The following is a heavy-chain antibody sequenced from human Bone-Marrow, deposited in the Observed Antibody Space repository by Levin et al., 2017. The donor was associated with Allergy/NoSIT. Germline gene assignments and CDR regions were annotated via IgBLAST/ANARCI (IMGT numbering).Heavy chain of an antibody. D-gene: IGHD2-2*02. CDR3: ARTSTSCYRAGYYFDY. Sequence: SETLSLTCAVYGGSFSGYYWSWIRQPPGKGLEWIGEINHSGSTNYNPSLKSRVTISVDTSKNQFSLKLSSVTAADTAVYYCARTSTSCYRAGYYFDYWGQGTLVTVSS. J-gene: IGHJ4*02. CDR1: GGSFSGYY. CDR2: INHSGST. V-gene: IGHV4-34*01.